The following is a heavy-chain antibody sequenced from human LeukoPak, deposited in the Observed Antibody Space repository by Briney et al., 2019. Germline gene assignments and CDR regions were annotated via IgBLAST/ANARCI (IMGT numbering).Heavy chain of an antibody. V-gene: IGHV3-7*01. CDR1: EFIVSANY. CDR3: ARRGMATIHFDY. D-gene: IGHD5-24*01. CDR2: IKQDGSEK. Sequence: PGGSLRLSCAASEFIVSANYMSWVRQAPGKGLEWVANIKQDGSEKYYVDSVKGRFTISRDNAKNSLYLQMNSLRAEDTAVYYCARRGMATIHFDYWGQGTLVTVSS. J-gene: IGHJ4*02.